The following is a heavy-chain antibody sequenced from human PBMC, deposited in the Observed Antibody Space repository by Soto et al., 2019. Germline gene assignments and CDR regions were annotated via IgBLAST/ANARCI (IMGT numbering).Heavy chain of an antibody. CDR3: ARREIQGPIDY. CDR1: GYSISSSNW. J-gene: IGHJ4*02. V-gene: IGHV4-28*01. D-gene: IGHD1-26*01. Sequence: SETLSLTCAVSGYSISSSNWWGCILQPPGKGLEWIGYIYYSGTTYYNPSLKSRVTMSVDTSKNQFSLKLTSVTAVDTAVYYCARREIQGPIDYWGQRTPVTVSS. CDR2: IYYSGTT.